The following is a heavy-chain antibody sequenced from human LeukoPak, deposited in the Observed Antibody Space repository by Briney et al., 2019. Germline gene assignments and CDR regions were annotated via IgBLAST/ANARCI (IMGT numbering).Heavy chain of an antibody. D-gene: IGHD3-22*01. J-gene: IGHJ4*02. CDR2: IYPGDSDT. CDR1: GYSFTSYW. V-gene: IGHV5-51*01. Sequence: GESLKISCKGSGYSFTSYWIGWVRQMPGKGLEWMGIIYPGDSDTRHSPSFQGQVTISADKSISTAYLQWSSLKASDTAMYYCARLDTYYYDSSGPYVGGYWGQGTLVTVSS. CDR3: ARLDTYYYDSSGPYVGGY.